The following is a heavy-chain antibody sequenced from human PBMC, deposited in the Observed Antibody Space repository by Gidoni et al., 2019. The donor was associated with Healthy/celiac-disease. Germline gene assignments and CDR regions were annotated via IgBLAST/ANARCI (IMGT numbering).Heavy chain of an antibody. J-gene: IGHJ6*02. D-gene: IGHD1-1*01. CDR3: AKDGNVGGYYYYGMDV. CDR2: ISGSGGST. V-gene: IGHV3-23*01. CDR1: GFTFSSYA. Sequence: EVQLLASGGGLVQPGGSLRLSCAASGFTFSSYAMSWVRQAPGKGLAWVSAISGSGGSTYYADTVKGRFTISRDNSKNTLYLQMNSLRAEDTAVYYCAKDGNVGGYYYYGMDVWGQGTTVTVSS.